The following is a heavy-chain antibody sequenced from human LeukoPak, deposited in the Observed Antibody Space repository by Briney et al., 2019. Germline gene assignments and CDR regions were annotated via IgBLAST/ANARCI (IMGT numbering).Heavy chain of an antibody. Sequence: GGSLRLSCAASGFTVSSNYMSWVRQAPGKGLEWVSVIYSGGSTYYADSVKGRFTISRDNSKNTLYLQMNSLRAEDTVVYYCARDSLGYCSSTSCLNYYYYGMDVWGQGTTVTVSS. CDR2: IYSGGST. CDR1: GFTVSSNY. CDR3: ARDSLGYCSSTSCLNYYYYGMDV. J-gene: IGHJ6*02. V-gene: IGHV3-53*01. D-gene: IGHD2-2*01.